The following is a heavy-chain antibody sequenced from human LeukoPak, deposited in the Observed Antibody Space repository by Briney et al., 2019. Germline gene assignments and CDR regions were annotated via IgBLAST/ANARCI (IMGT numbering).Heavy chain of an antibody. J-gene: IGHJ4*02. CDR1: GYSLTALS. V-gene: IGHV1-24*01. Sequence: TSVKVSCKVSGYSLTALSMHWVRQAPGKGLEWMGGFDPEAGKTMYAEKLDGRLTVTDDTSTDTAYMQLSSLRLEDTAVYYCATDMVGYCGGVTCYSEAYWGQGTLVIVSS. CDR3: ATDMVGYCGGVTCYSEAY. CDR2: FDPEAGKT. D-gene: IGHD2-21*01.